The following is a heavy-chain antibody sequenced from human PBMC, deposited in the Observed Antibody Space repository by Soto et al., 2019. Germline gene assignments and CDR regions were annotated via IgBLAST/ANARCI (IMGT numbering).Heavy chain of an antibody. CDR1: GFTFSSYG. V-gene: IGHV3-30*18. Sequence: GGSLRLSCAASGFTFSSYGMHWVRQAPGKGLEWVAVISYDGSNKYYADSVKGRFTISRDNSKNTLYLQMNSLRAEDTAVYYCAKVRRYFSSSSWAPDYRGQRTPVTVS. J-gene: IGHJ4*02. CDR3: AKVRRYFSSSSWAPDY. CDR2: ISYDGSNK. D-gene: IGHD6-13*01.